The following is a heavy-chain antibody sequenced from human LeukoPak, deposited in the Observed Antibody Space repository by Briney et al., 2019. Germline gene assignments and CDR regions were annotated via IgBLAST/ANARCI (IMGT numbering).Heavy chain of an antibody. V-gene: IGHV1-8*01. CDR2: MNPNSGNT. CDR3: ARPPITMIVVVIETFDY. J-gene: IGHJ4*02. D-gene: IGHD3-22*01. CDR1: GYTFTSYD. Sequence: ASVKVSCKASGYTFTSYDINWVRQATGQGLEWMGWMNPNSGNTGYAQKFQGRVTMTRNTSISTAYMELSSLRSEDTAVYYCARPPITMIVVVIETFDYWGQGTLVTVFS.